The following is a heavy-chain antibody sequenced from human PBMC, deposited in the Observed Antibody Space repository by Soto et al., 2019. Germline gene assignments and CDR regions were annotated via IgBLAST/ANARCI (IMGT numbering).Heavy chain of an antibody. V-gene: IGHV3-33*01. CDR1: GFTFSSYG. D-gene: IGHD3-10*01. CDR2: IWYDGSNK. J-gene: IGHJ3*02. Sequence: GGSLRLSCAASGFTFSSYGMHWVRQAPGKGLEWVAVIWYDGSNKYYADSVKGRFTISRDNSKNTLYLQMNSLRAEDTAVYYCARDRTMVRGVIGAFDIWGQGTMVTVSS. CDR3: ARDRTMVRGVIGAFDI.